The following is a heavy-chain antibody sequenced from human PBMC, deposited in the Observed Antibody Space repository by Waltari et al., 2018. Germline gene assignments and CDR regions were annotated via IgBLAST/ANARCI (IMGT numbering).Heavy chain of an antibody. D-gene: IGHD1-26*01. CDR3: ARRGIWGATFYYYGMDV. V-gene: IGHV3-21*01. J-gene: IGHJ6*02. CDR1: GFTFSSYS. Sequence: EVQLVESGGGLVKPGGSLRLSCAASGFTFSSYSMNWVRQAPGKGLEWVSSISSSSYIYYADSVKGRFTISRDNAKNSLYLQMNSLRAEDTAVYYCARRGIWGATFYYYGMDVWGQGTTVTVSS. CDR2: ISSSSYI.